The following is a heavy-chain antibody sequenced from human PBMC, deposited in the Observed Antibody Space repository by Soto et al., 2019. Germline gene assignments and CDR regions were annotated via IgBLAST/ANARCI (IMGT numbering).Heavy chain of an antibody. CDR3: ALVFYYGSSGIGFYS. CDR1: GGSLSGYY. Sequence: SETLSLTCTVSGGSLSGYYWSWIRQPPGKGLEWIGDFYSSGSPHHNPSLKNRVSISEDRSKNEFSLKLSSVTAADTAIYYCALVFYYGSSGIGFYSWGRRSLVPVSS. CDR2: FYSSGSP. J-gene: IGHJ5*02. V-gene: IGHV4-59*01. D-gene: IGHD3-22*01.